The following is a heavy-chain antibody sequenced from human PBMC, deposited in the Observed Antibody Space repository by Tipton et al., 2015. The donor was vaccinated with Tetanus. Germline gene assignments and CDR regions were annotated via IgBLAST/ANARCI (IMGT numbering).Heavy chain of an antibody. V-gene: IGHV4-61*08. CDR3: TRANHEFPKKGPFDS. J-gene: IGHJ4*02. D-gene: IGHD3-10*01. CDR2: VHYSGRT. Sequence: TLSLTCTVSGGSVRSGDYDWNWIRQPPGKGLEWIGYVHYSGRTNKSPSLKSRVTLSIDKSKNQFSLSLTSVTAADTAVYYCTRANHEFPKKGPFDSWGQGTLVIVS. CDR1: GGSVRSGDYD.